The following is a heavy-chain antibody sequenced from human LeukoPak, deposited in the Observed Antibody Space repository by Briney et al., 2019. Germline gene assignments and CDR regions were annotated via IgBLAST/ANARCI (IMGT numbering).Heavy chain of an antibody. CDR3: AKRLYSSGWSAFDI. Sequence: PGGSLRLSCAASGFTFSDYPMTWVRQAPGKGLEWVSAILSPGDKHYADPVKGRFTISRDNSKNTLYLQMDSLRAEDTAVYYCAKRLYSSGWSAFDIWGQGTMVTVSS. D-gene: IGHD6-19*01. CDR1: GFTFSDYP. CDR2: ILSPGDK. J-gene: IGHJ3*02. V-gene: IGHV3-23*01.